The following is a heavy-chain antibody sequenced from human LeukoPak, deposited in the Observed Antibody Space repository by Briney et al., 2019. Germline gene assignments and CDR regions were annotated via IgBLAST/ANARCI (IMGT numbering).Heavy chain of an antibody. V-gene: IGHV4-39*07. D-gene: IGHD5-18*01. CDR3: ARGGYSYGNGMDV. J-gene: IGHJ6*02. Sequence: SETLSLTCTVSGGSISSSSYYWGWIRQPPGKGLEWIGSIYYSGSTYYNPSLKSRVTISVHTSKNQFSLKLSSVTAADTAVYYCARGGYSYGNGMDVWGQGTTVTVSS. CDR1: GGSISSSSYY. CDR2: IYYSGST.